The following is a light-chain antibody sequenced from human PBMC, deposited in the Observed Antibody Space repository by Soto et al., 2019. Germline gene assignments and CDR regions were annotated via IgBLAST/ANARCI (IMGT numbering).Light chain of an antibody. CDR2: GAS. Sequence: EMVLTQSPGTLSLSPGEIATLSCRTSQTVSTNFLAWFQHKPGQAPRLLIYGASSRATGIPDKFSGSGSGTDFTLTINTLEPEDFAVYLWQQYSDSPLSFGGGTKVEIK. CDR3: QQYSDSPLS. J-gene: IGKJ4*01. V-gene: IGKV3-20*01. CDR1: QTVSTNF.